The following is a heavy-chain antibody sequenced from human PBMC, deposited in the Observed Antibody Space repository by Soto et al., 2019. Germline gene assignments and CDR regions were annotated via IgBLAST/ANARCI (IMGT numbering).Heavy chain of an antibody. CDR1: GFTFSSYA. D-gene: IGHD3-3*01. CDR3: ANSLGDRVPLLEWLP. CDR2: ISGSGGST. V-gene: IGHV3-23*01. J-gene: IGHJ5*02. Sequence: GGSLRLSCAASGFTFSSYAMSWVRQAPGKGLEWVSAISGSGGSTYYADSVKGRFTISRDNSKNTLYLQMNSLRAEDTAVYYCANSLGDRVPLLEWLPWGQGTLVTVSS.